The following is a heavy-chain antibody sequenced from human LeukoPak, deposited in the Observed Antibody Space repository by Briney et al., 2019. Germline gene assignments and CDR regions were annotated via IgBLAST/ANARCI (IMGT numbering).Heavy chain of an antibody. D-gene: IGHD2-15*01. V-gene: IGHV3-15*01. CDR3: TTSFAVVAATTAEYFQH. CDR2: IKSKTDGGTT. J-gene: IGHJ1*01. CDR1: GFTFSNAW. Sequence: GGSLRLSCAASGFTFSNAWMSWVRQAPGKGLEWVGRIKSKTDGGTTDYAAPVKGRFTISRDDSKDTLYLQMNSLKTEDTAVYYCTTSFAVVAATTAEYFQHWGQGTLVTVSS.